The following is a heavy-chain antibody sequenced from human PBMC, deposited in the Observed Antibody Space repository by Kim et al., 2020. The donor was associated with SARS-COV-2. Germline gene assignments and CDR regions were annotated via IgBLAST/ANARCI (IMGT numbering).Heavy chain of an antibody. CDR3: AKPIVVVPAATQRPWFDP. CDR1: GFTFSSYA. J-gene: IGHJ5*02. V-gene: IGHV3-23*01. CDR2: ISGSGGST. D-gene: IGHD2-2*01. Sequence: GGSLRLSCAASGFTFSSYAMSWVRQAPGKGLEWVSAISGSGGSTYYADSVKGRFTISRDNSKNTLYLQMNSLRAEDTAVYYCAKPIVVVPAATQRPWFDPWGQGTLVTVSS.